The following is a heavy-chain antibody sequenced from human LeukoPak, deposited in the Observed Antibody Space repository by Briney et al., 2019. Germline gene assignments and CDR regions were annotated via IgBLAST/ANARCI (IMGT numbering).Heavy chain of an antibody. CDR1: GFTFSDYS. CDR3: ARGGTVTTEGRVYYYGMDV. J-gene: IGHJ6*02. D-gene: IGHD4-17*01. V-gene: IGHV3-72*01. Sequence: GGSLRLSCTASGFTFSDYSMDWVRQAPGKGLEWVGRSKNRLESYTTEYAASVKGRFTISRDDSKKSLFLQMNSLKTEDTAVYYCARGGTVTTEGRVYYYGMDVWGQGTTVTVSS. CDR2: SKNRLESYTT.